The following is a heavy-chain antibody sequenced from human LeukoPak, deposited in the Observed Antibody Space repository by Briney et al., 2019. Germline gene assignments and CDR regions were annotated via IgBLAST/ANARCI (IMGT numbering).Heavy chain of an antibody. V-gene: IGHV1-24*01. D-gene: IGHD3-22*01. CDR1: GYTLIELS. CDR2: FDPEDGET. J-gene: IGHJ4*02. Sequence: ASVKDSCKVSGYTLIELSMHWVRQAPGKGLEWMGGFDPEDGETIYAQKFQGRVTMTEDTSTDTAYMELSSLRTEDTAVYYCATTYYDSSGYYPTYYFDYWGQGTLVTVSS. CDR3: ATTYYDSSGYYPTYYFDY.